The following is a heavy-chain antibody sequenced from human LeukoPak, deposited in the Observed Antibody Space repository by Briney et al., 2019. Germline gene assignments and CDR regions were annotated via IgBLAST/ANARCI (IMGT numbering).Heavy chain of an antibody. CDR2: INPDSGGT. CDR1: GYTFTGYY. D-gene: IGHD3-22*01. CDR3: ARGHISFGHLTHMIVVVMDSQH. J-gene: IGHJ1*01. V-gene: IGHV1-2*02. Sequence: ASVKVSCKASGYTFTGYYMHWVRQAPGQGLEWMGWINPDSGGTNYAQKFQGRVTMTRDTSISTAYTELSRLRSDDTAVYYCARGHISFGHLTHMIVVVMDSQHWGQGTLVTVSS.